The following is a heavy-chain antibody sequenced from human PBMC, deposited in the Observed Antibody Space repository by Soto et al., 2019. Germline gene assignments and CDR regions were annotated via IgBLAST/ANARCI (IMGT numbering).Heavy chain of an antibody. CDR1: GFTFSSYA. Sequence: GGSLRLSCAASGFTFSSYAMHWVRQAPGKGLEYVSAISSNGGSTYYANSVKGRFTISRDNSKNTLYLQMGSLRAEDMAVYYCARAMDYYDSSGYYYGGGYYYYGMDVWGQGTTVTVSS. V-gene: IGHV3-64*01. CDR3: ARAMDYYDSSGYYYGGGYYYYGMDV. D-gene: IGHD3-22*01. CDR2: ISSNGGST. J-gene: IGHJ6*02.